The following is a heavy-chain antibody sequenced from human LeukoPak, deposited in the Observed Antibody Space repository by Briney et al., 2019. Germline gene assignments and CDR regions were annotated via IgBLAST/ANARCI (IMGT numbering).Heavy chain of an antibody. Sequence: PGGSLRLSCDATGFTFSSYAMSWVRQAPGKGLEWVSLIGSVGESTYYADSVKGRFTISRDNVNHTLFLQMNSLRVEDTAMYYCVKDIQLSTWGLGTMVTVSS. CDR2: IGSVGEST. J-gene: IGHJ3*01. CDR3: VKDIQLST. D-gene: IGHD5-24*01. V-gene: IGHV3-23*01. CDR1: GFTFSSYA.